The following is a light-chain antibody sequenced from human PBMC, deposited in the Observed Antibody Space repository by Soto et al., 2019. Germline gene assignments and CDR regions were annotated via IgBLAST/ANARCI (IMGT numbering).Light chain of an antibody. CDR3: QQYNSYPMYT. V-gene: IGKV1-5*01. J-gene: IGKJ2*01. Sequence: DIQMTQSPSTLSASVGDRVTITCRASQSISTWLAWYQQKPGKAPKLLIYDASSLESGVPSRFSGSGSGTEFTLTISSLQPDDFETYYCQQYNSYPMYTFGQGTKLEIK. CDR2: DAS. CDR1: QSISTW.